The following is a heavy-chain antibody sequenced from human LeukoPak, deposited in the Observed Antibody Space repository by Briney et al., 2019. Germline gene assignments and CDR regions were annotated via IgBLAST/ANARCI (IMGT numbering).Heavy chain of an antibody. V-gene: IGHV3-23*01. CDR1: GCTFSSYA. CDR2: ISASGGST. D-gene: IGHD2-2*01. CDR3: AKDGRSTDAFDI. J-gene: IGHJ3*02. Sequence: GSLRLSCAASGCTFSSYAMSWVRQAPGKGLEWVSAISASGGSTYYADSVKGRFTISRDNSKNTLYLQMNSLRAEDTAVYYCAKDGRSTDAFDIWGQGTMVTVSS.